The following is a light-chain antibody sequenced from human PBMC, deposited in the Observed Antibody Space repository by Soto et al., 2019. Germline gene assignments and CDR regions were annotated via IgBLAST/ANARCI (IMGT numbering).Light chain of an antibody. Sequence: DIVMTQSPATLSMSPGERATLSCRASQTINNNLAWNQQKPGQAPRLLIYGASTRATGIPDRFSGSGSGTEFTLTISSLQSEDFAVYYCQQYDKWPWTFGQGTKVEMK. CDR3: QQYDKWPWT. V-gene: IGKV3-15*01. CDR1: QTINNN. CDR2: GAS. J-gene: IGKJ1*01.